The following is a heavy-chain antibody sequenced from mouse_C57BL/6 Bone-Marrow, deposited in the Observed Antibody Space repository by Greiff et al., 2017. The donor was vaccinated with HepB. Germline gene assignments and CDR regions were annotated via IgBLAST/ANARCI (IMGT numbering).Heavy chain of an antibody. CDR2: IDPSDSYT. J-gene: IGHJ2*01. D-gene: IGHD1-1*01. V-gene: IGHV1-69*01. Sequence: QVQLQQSGAELVMPGASVKLSCKASGYTFTSYWMHWVKQRPGQGLEWIGEIDPSDSYTNYNQKFKGKSTLTVDKSSSTAYMQLSSLTSEDSAVYYCARGGSSHYYFDYWGQGTTLTVSS. CDR3: ARGGSSHYYFDY. CDR1: GYTFTSYW.